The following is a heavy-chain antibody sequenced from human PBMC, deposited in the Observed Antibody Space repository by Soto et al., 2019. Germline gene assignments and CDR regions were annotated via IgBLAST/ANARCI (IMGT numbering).Heavy chain of an antibody. CDR3: ARVTSYSSGWRTTRDYYYYGRDV. J-gene: IGHJ6*02. Sequence: QVQLVESGGGVVQPGRSLRLSCAASGFTFSSYGMHWVRQAPGKGLEWVAVIWYDGSNKYYADSVKGRFTISRDNSKNPLYLQMNSLRAEDTAVYYCARVTSYSSGWRTTRDYYYYGRDVWGQGTTVTVSS. CDR2: IWYDGSNK. D-gene: IGHD6-19*01. CDR1: GFTFSSYG. V-gene: IGHV3-33*01.